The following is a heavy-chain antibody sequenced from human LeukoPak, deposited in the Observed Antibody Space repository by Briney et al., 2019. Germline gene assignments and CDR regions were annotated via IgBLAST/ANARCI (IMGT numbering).Heavy chain of an antibody. CDR1: GFTFGDYG. D-gene: IGHD3-10*01. J-gene: IGHJ4*02. CDR2: IRSKAHGGTT. CDR3: TRGDYYGSGSQYDVLFDY. V-gene: IGHV3-49*04. Sequence: PGGSLRLSCTASGFTFGDYGMSWVRQAPGKGLEWVGFIRSKAHGGTTEYAAAVKGRFTISRDDSKSIAYLQMNSLKTEDTAVYYCTRGDYYGSGSQYDVLFDYWGQGALVTVSS.